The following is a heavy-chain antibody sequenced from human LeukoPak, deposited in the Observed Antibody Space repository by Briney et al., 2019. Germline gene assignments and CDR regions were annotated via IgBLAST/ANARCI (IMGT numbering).Heavy chain of an antibody. CDR3: ARSGCSSTSCYGWFDP. Sequence: ASVKVSCKASGYTFTSYGISWVRQAPGQGLEWMGWISAYNGNTNYAQKLQGRVTMTTDTSTSTAYMELRSLRSDGTAVYYCARSGCSSTSCYGWFDPWGQGTLVTVSS. CDR1: GYTFTSYG. V-gene: IGHV1-18*01. J-gene: IGHJ5*02. CDR2: ISAYNGNT. D-gene: IGHD2-2*01.